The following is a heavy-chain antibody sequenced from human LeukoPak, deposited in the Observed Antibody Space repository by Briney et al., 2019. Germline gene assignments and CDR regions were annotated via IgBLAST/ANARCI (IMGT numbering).Heavy chain of an antibody. J-gene: IGHJ4*02. CDR1: GFTFSSYA. CDR2: LSSGGGTT. D-gene: IGHD5-18*01. CDR3: AKPGYNYGPPYYFDY. V-gene: IGHV3-23*01. Sequence: PGGSLRLSCAASGFTFSSYAMSWVRQPPGKGLEWVSTLSSGGGTTYYADSVKGRFTISRDNSKNTLYLQMNTLTAEDTAVYYCAKPGYNYGPPYYFDYWGQGTLVAVSS.